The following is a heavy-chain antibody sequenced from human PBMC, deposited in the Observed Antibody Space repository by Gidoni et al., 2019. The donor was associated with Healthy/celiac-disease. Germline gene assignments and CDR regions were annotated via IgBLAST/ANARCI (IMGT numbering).Heavy chain of an antibody. J-gene: IGHJ5*02. CDR3: ARGTGSVVVVPAAILWFDP. CDR2: INHSGST. Sequence: QVQLQQWGAGLLKPSETLSLTCAVYGGSFSGDYWSWIRQPPGKGLEWIGEINHSGSTNYNPSLKSRVTISVDTSKNQFSLKLSSVTAADTAVYYCARGTGSVVVVPAAILWFDPWGQGTLVTVSS. CDR1: GGSFSGDY. V-gene: IGHV4-34*01. D-gene: IGHD2-2*01.